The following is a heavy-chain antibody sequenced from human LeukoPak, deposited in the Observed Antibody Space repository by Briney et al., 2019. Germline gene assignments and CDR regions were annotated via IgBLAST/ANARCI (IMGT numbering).Heavy chain of an antibody. D-gene: IGHD1-26*01. V-gene: IGHV3-23*01. CDR1: GFTFSHYW. Sequence: PGGSLRLSCAPSGFTFSHYWMSWVRQAPGKGLEWVSGISGSGGSTYYADSVKGRFTISRDNSKNTLYLQMSSLRAEDTAIYYCAKRQSVGANDYWGQGTLVTVSS. CDR3: AKRQSVGANDY. J-gene: IGHJ4*02. CDR2: ISGSGGST.